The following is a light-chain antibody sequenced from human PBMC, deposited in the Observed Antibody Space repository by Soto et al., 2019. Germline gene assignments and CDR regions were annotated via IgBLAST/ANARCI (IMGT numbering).Light chain of an antibody. CDR2: DTS. Sequence: EIVLTQSPATLSLSPGERATLSCRASPRANNSLAWYQQKPGQAPRLLIYDTSNSATGIPARFSGSGSGTDFTLTISSLELEDFAIYYCQQRSNWPLITFGQGTLLEIK. CDR3: QQRSNWPLIT. V-gene: IGKV3-11*01. CDR1: PRANNS. J-gene: IGKJ5*01.